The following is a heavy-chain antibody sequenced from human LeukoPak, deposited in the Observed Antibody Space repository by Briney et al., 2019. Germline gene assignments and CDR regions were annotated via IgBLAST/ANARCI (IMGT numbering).Heavy chain of an antibody. J-gene: IGHJ4*02. D-gene: IGHD5-18*01. CDR2: IYPGDSDT. CDR3: ASRGYSYGLEDVYFDY. CDR1: GYSFTNYW. Sequence: GESLKISCKGSGYSFTNYWIGWVRQMPGKGLEWMGIIYPGDSDTRYSPSFQGQVTISADKSISTAYLQWSSLKASDTAMYYCASRGYSYGLEDVYFDYWGQGTLVTVSS. V-gene: IGHV5-51*01.